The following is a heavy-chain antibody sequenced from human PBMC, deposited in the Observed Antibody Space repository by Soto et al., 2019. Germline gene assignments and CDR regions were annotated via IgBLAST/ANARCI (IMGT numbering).Heavy chain of an antibody. J-gene: IGHJ6*02. Sequence: GASVKVSCKASGGTFSSYAISWVRQAPGQGLEWMGGIIPIFGTANYAQKFQGRITMTRNTSINTAYMELSSLGSEDTAVYYCARGREVWWNAGPLGLHDLDVWGQGTTVTVSS. CDR3: ARGREVWWNAGPLGLHDLDV. CDR1: GGTFSSYA. CDR2: IIPIFGTA. D-gene: IGHD3-16*01. V-gene: IGHV1-69*05.